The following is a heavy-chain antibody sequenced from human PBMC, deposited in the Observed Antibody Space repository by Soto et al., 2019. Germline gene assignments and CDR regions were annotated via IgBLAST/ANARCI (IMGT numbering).Heavy chain of an antibody. J-gene: IGHJ6*02. CDR1: GFTFSSYS. D-gene: IGHD4-17*01. CDR3: AREMTTVTPYYYYGMDV. CDR2: ISSSSSYI. V-gene: IGHV3-21*01. Sequence: PVGSLRLSCAASGFTFSSYSMNWVRQAPGKGLEWVSSISSSSSYIYYADSVKGRFTISRDNAKNSLYLQMNSLRAEDTAVYYCAREMTTVTPYYYYGMDVWGQGTTVTAP.